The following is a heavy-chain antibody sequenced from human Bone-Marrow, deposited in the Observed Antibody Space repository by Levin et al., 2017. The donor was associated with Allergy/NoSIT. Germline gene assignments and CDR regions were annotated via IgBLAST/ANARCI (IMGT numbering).Heavy chain of an antibody. J-gene: IGHJ6*02. CDR3: ARKQDYGGNGDYYYGMDV. D-gene: IGHD4-23*01. Sequence: GASVKVSCKASGGTFSSYAISWVRQAPGQGLEWMGGIIPIFGTANYAQKFQGRVTITADESTSTAYMELSSLRSEDTAVYYCARKQDYGGNGDYYYGMDVWGQGTTVTVSS. CDR2: IIPIFGTA. V-gene: IGHV1-69*13. CDR1: GGTFSSYA.